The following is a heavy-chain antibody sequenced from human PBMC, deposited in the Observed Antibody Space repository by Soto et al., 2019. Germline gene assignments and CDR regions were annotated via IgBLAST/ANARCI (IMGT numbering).Heavy chain of an antibody. CDR1: GFTFSSYA. CDR2: ISGSGSTI. J-gene: IGHJ4*02. Sequence: GVSLRLSCAASGFTFSSYAVSWVRQAPGKGPEWIPSISGSGSTIYYADSVKGRFTISRDNSKNTLYLQMISLRADDTAVYYCAKVFYYYDRSRYYSFAYWVQ. D-gene: IGHD3-22*01. CDR3: AKVFYYYDRSRYYSFAY. V-gene: IGHV3-23*01.